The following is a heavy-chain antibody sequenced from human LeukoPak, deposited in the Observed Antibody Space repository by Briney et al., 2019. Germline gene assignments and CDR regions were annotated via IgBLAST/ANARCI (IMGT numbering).Heavy chain of an antibody. CDR3: AKGGSYPTRNDY. CDR1: GEPFNVYY. Sequence: PSETLSLTCAIYGEPFNVYYWSWIRQPPGKGLEWIGEINQSGTTNYNPSLETRLTISIDTSKNQFSLKLNSVTAADTAVYYCAKGGSYPTRNDYWGQGTLVTVSS. CDR2: INQSGTT. D-gene: IGHD1-26*01. V-gene: IGHV4-34*01. J-gene: IGHJ4*02.